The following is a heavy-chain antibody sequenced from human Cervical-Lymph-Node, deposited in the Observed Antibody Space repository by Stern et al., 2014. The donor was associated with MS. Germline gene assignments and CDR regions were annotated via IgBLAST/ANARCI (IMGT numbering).Heavy chain of an antibody. V-gene: IGHV1-18*01. Sequence: QVQLVQSGAEVKKPGASVKVSCQASGYTFSSYGISWVRQAPGQGLEWMGWISAYNGNTHYAQNLQGRVTMTTDTSTRTAYTDLGSLRADDTAVYYGARDSSYRGYSYGYGGGFGYWGQGTLVTVSS. D-gene: IGHD5-18*01. CDR3: ARDSSYRGYSYGYGGGFGY. CDR2: ISAYNGNT. J-gene: IGHJ4*02. CDR1: GYTFSSYG.